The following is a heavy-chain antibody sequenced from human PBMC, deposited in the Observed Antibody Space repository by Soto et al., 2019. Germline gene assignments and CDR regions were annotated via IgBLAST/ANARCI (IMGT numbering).Heavy chain of an antibody. CDR1: GGSISSYY. V-gene: IGHV4-59*01. J-gene: IGHJ6*03. CDR3: AGPTSHQCYYMDG. D-gene: IGHD1-26*01. Sequence: SETLSLTCTVSGGSISSYYWSWIRQPPGKGLEWIGYIYYSGSTNYNPSLKSRVTISVDTSKNQFSLKLSSVTAADTAVYYCAGPTSHQCYYMDGWGKGTTVTVSS. CDR2: IYYSGST.